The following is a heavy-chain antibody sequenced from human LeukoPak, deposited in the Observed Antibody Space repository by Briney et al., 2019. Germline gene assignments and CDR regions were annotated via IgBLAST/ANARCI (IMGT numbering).Heavy chain of an antibody. CDR2: ISAYNGNT. V-gene: IGHV1-18*01. CDR1: GYTFTSYD. D-gene: IGHD6-19*01. CDR3: ARDTFRGAGTRGWFDP. Sequence: ASVKVSCKASGYTFTSYDISWVRQAPGQGLEWMGWISAYNGNTNYAQKLQGRVTMTTDTSTSTAYMELRSLRSDDTAVYYCARDTFRGAGTRGWFDPWGQGTLVTVSS. J-gene: IGHJ5*02.